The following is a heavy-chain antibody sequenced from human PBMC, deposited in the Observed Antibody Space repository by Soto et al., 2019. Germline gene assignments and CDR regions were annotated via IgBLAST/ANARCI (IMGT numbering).Heavy chain of an antibody. CDR2: IRTSNGET. CDR1: AYTFTIYG. J-gene: IGHJ4*02. D-gene: IGHD6-25*01. CDR3: ATALGTSGWFDY. Sequence: QVQLVQSGGEVKKPGASVKVSCKASAYTFTIYGITWVRQAPGQGPEWMGWIRTSNGETKYEQNFHGRVTMTRDTSTNTVFMDLRSLSSDDTALYYCATALGTSGWFDYWGQGTLLTVSS. V-gene: IGHV1-18*01.